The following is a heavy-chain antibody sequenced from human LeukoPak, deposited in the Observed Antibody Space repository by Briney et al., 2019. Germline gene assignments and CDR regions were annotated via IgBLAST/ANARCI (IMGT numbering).Heavy chain of an antibody. J-gene: IGHJ4*02. Sequence: GGSLRLSCAASGFTFSDYYLSWIRQAPGTGLEWVSYISSSGSTIYYADSVEGRFTISRDNAKNSLYLQMNSLRAEDTAVYYCARAGSHRNSGYDYWGQGTLVTVSS. CDR2: ISSSGSTI. CDR1: GFTFSDYY. D-gene: IGHD5-12*01. CDR3: ARAGSHRNSGYDY. V-gene: IGHV3-11*01.